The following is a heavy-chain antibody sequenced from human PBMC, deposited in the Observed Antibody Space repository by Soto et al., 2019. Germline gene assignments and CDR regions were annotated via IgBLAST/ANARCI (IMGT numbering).Heavy chain of an antibody. CDR1: GFTFSSYS. CDR3: ARAFGSVVSPLDY. CDR2: ISSSSSYI. Sequence: PGGSLRLSCAASGFTFSSYSMNWVRQAPGKGLEWVSSISSSSSYIYYADSVKGRFTISRDNAKNSLYLQMNSLRAEDTAVYYCARAFGSVVSPLDYWGQGTLVTVSS. D-gene: IGHD3-10*01. J-gene: IGHJ4*02. V-gene: IGHV3-21*01.